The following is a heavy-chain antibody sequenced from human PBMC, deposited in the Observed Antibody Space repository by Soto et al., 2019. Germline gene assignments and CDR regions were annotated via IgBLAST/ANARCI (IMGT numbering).Heavy chain of an antibody. V-gene: IGHV4-39*01. Sequence: SETLSLTCTVSGGSISSSSYYWGWIRQPPGKGLEWIGSIYYSGSTYYNPSLKSRVTISVDTSKNQFSLKLSSVTAADTAVYYCARQTPGIAVAGDAFDIWGQGTMVTVSS. CDR3: ARQTPGIAVAGDAFDI. D-gene: IGHD6-19*01. J-gene: IGHJ3*02. CDR2: IYYSGST. CDR1: GGSISSSSYY.